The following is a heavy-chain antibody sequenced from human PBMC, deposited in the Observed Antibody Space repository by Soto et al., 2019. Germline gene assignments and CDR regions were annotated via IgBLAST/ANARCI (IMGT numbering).Heavy chain of an antibody. Sequence: ASVKVSCKASGYTFTSYGVHWVRQAPGQGLEWMGWINAGNGDTKYSQKFQGRVTMTTDTSTSTAYMELRSLRSDDTAVYYCARALGTGTTCFSYWGQGTLVTVSS. V-gene: IGHV1-3*01. J-gene: IGHJ4*02. CDR3: ARALGTGTTCFSY. D-gene: IGHD1-7*01. CDR1: GYTFTSYG. CDR2: INAGNGDT.